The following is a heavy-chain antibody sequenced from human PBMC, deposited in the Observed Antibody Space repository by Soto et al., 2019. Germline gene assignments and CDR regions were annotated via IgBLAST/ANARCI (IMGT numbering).Heavy chain of an antibody. CDR3: ARLGYDSSGPDAFDI. D-gene: IGHD3-22*01. CDR2: IYYSGST. Sequence: SETLSLTCTVSGGSISSGGYYWSWIRQHPGKGLEWIGYIYYSGSTYYNPSLKSRVTISVDTSKNQFSLKLGSVTAADTAVYYCARLGYDSSGPDAFDIWGQGTMVTV. V-gene: IGHV4-31*03. CDR1: GGSISSGGYY. J-gene: IGHJ3*02.